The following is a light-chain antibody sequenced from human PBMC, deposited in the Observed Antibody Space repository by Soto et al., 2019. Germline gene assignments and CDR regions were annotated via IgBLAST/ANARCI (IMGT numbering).Light chain of an antibody. J-gene: IGKJ4*01. CDR3: QQHEVWPLT. Sequence: EVVMTQSPATLSVSPGERAALSCRASQSITTRLAWYQQRPGQAPRPLIYGASIRATGIPARFSGSGSGTEFTLTITSLQSEDFAVYYWQQHEVWPLTFGGGTKVEIK. V-gene: IGKV3-15*01. CDR1: QSITTR. CDR2: GAS.